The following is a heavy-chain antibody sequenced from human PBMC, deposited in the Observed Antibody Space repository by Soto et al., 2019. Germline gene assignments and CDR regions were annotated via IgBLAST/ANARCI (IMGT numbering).Heavy chain of an antibody. CDR3: ARESGGYDSSTRYGLDV. CDR1: GGSISSVGHY. D-gene: IGHD6-25*01. Sequence: SETLSLTCSVSGGSISSVGHYWTWIRQQPGKGLEWIGCIYYSGSTDYNPSLKSRVTISVDRSKNQFSLNLSSVTAADTAIYCCARESGGYDSSTRYGLDVWAQGTTVTVSS. J-gene: IGHJ6*02. CDR2: IYYSGST. V-gene: IGHV4-31*03.